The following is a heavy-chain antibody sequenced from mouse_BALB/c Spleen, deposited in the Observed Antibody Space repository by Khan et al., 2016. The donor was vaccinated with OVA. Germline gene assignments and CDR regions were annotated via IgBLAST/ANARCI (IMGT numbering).Heavy chain of an antibody. V-gene: IGHV1S29*02. CDR2: IFPNNGGT. CDR3: ARSGSGSFAY. CDR1: GYTFTGYN. J-gene: IGHJ3*01. Sequence: VQLQQSGPELVKPGASVKISCKASGYTFTGYNMDWVKQSHGESLEWIGYIFPNNGGTGYNQKFKTKATLTVDNSSSTAYMELRSLTSEDSAVYYCARSGSGSFAYWGQGTLVTVSA. D-gene: IGHD1-2*01.